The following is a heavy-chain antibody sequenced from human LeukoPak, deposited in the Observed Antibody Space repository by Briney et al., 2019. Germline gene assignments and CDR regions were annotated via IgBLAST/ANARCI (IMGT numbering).Heavy chain of an antibody. J-gene: IGHJ4*02. Sequence: ASVKVSCKASGYTFTSYGISWVRQALGQGLEWMGWISAYNGNTNYAQKLQGRVTMTTDTSTSTAYMELRSLRSDDTAVYYCACNCGYSGYDLPGYWGQGTLVTVSS. D-gene: IGHD5-12*01. V-gene: IGHV1-18*01. CDR2: ISAYNGNT. CDR1: GYTFTSYG. CDR3: ACNCGYSGYDLPGY.